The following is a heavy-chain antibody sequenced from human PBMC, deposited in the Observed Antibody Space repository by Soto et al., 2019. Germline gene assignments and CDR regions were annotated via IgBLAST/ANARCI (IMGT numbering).Heavy chain of an antibody. D-gene: IGHD2-15*01. CDR2: IYYSGST. CDR3: ARGGGSPDY. Sequence: SETLSLTCTLYRLSITSYYWSWIRQPPGKGLEWIGYIYYSGSTNYNPSLKSRVTISVDTSKNQFSLKLSSVTAADTAVYYCARGGGSPDYWGQGTLVTVS. CDR1: RLSITSYY. V-gene: IGHV4-59*01. J-gene: IGHJ4*02.